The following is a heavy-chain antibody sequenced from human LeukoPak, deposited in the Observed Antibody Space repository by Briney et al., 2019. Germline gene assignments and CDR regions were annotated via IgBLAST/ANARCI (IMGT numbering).Heavy chain of an antibody. CDR2: ISSSGSTI. Sequence: PGGSLRLSCAASGSTFSSYEMNWVRQAPGKGLEWVSYISSSGSTIYYADSVKGRFTISRDNAKNSLYLQMNSLRAEDTAVYYCARERGYFDYWGQGTLVTVSS. J-gene: IGHJ4*02. V-gene: IGHV3-48*03. CDR3: ARERGYFDY. CDR1: GSTFSSYE.